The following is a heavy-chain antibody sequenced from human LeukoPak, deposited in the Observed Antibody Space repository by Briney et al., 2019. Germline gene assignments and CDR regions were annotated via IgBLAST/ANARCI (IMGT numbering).Heavy chain of an antibody. CDR3: AREGYSYGAPYFDY. D-gene: IGHD5-18*01. V-gene: IGHV7-4-1*02. J-gene: IGHJ4*02. Sequence: PEASVKVSCKASGYTFTNYTLNWVRQAPGQGLEWMGWIDTNTGNPTYAQGFIGRFVFSLDTSVTTAYLQISSLKAEDTAVYYCAREGYSYGAPYFDYWGQGTLVTVSS. CDR1: GYTFTNYT. CDR2: IDTNTGNP.